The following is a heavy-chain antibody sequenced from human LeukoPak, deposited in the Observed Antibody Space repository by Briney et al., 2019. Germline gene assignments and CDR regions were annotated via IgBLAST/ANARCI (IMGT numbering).Heavy chain of an antibody. Sequence: GGSLRLSCAASGFTFSSYAMHWVRQAPGKGLEWVAVISYDGSNKYYADSVKGRFTISRDNSKNTLYLQMNSLRAEDTAVYYCAREDTGNDYWGQGTLVTVSS. CDR1: GFTFSSYA. CDR2: ISYDGSNK. D-gene: IGHD5-18*01. V-gene: IGHV3-30-3*01. J-gene: IGHJ4*02. CDR3: AREDTGNDY.